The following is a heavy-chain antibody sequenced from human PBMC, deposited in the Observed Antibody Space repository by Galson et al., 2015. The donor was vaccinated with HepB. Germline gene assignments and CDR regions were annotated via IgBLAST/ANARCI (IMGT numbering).Heavy chain of an antibody. J-gene: IGHJ3*02. Sequence: SVKVSCKASGYTFTSYAMHWVRQAPGQRLEWMGWINAGNGNTKYSQKFQGRVTIARDTSASTAYMELSSLRSEDTAVYYCASSNLGTNDAFDIWGQGTMVTVSS. CDR3: ASSNLGTNDAFDI. CDR1: GYTFTSYA. V-gene: IGHV1-3*01. D-gene: IGHD2-8*01. CDR2: INAGNGNT.